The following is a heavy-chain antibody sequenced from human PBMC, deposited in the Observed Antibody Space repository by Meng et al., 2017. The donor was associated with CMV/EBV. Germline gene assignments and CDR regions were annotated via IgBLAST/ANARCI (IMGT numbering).Heavy chain of an antibody. J-gene: IGHJ6*02. CDR1: GFTFSSYW. D-gene: IGHD3-3*01. Sequence: GGSLRLSCAASGFTFSSYWMHWVRQAPGKGLVWVSRINSDGSSTSYADSVKGRFTISRDNAKNTLYLQMNSLRAEDTAVYYCASGILEWLTPSYYYYGRDVWGQGTTVTVSS. CDR3: ASGILEWLTPSYYYYGRDV. CDR2: INSDGSST. V-gene: IGHV3-74*01.